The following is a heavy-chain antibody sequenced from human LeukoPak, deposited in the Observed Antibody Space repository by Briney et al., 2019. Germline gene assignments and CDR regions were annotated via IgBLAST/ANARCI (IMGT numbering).Heavy chain of an antibody. J-gene: IGHJ4*02. CDR2: ISAYNGNT. V-gene: IGHV1-18*01. D-gene: IGHD3-3*01. CDR3: ARDKGHYDFWSGYYPSFDY. Sequence: ASVKVSCKASGYTFTSYGISWVRQAPGQGLEWMGWISAYNGNTNYAQKLQGRVTMTTDTSTSTAYMELRSLRSDDTAVYYCARDKGHYDFWSGYYPSFDYWGQGTLVTVSS. CDR1: GYTFTSYG.